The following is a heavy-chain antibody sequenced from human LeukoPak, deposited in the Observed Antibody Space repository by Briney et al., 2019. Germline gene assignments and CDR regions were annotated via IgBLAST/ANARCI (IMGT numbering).Heavy chain of an antibody. CDR3: ARYPSRTSGWDDAFDI. CDR2: ISYDGSNK. V-gene: IGHV3-30-3*01. Sequence: HPGGSLRLSCAASGFTFSSYAMHWVRQAPGKGLEWVAVISYDGSNKYYADSVKGRFTISRGNSKNTLYLQMNSLRAEDTAVYYCARYPSRTSGWDDAFDIWGQGTMVTVSS. J-gene: IGHJ3*02. D-gene: IGHD6-19*01. CDR1: GFTFSSYA.